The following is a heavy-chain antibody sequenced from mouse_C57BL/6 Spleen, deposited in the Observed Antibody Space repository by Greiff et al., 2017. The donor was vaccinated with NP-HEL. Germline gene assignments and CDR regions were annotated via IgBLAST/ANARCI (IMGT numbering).Heavy chain of an antibody. J-gene: IGHJ3*01. CDR1: GFTFSNYW. V-gene: IGHV6-3*01. D-gene: IGHD2-10*01. CDR2: IRLKSDNYAT. CDR3: TPLLSGPY. Sequence: EVNLVESGGGLVQPGGSMKLSCVASGFTFSNYWMNWVRQSPEKGLEWVAQIRLKSDNYATHYAESVKGRFTISRDDSKSSVYLQMNNLRAEDTGIYYCTPLLSGPYWGQGTLVTVSA.